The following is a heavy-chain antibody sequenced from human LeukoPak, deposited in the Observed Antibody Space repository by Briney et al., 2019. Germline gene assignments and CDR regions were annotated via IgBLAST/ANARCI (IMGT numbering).Heavy chain of an antibody. J-gene: IGHJ4*02. CDR2: MSGSGGST. CDR1: GFTFDDYG. CDR3: AKSYDTSGYYYFDY. V-gene: IGHV3-23*01. D-gene: IGHD3-22*01. Sequence: GGSLRLSCAASGFTFDDYGMNWVRQAPGKGLEWVSGMSGSGGSTYYADSVKGRFTISRDNSKNTLYLQMNSLRAEDTAVYYCAKSYDTSGYYYFDYWGQGTLVTVSS.